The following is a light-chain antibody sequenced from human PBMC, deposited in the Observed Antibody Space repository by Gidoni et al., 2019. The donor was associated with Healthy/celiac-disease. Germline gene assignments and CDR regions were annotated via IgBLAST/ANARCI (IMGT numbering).Light chain of an antibody. J-gene: IGLJ2*01. V-gene: IGLV2-14*01. CDR2: DVS. Sequence: QSALTQPASVSGSPGQSITISCTGTSSDVGGYNYVSWYQQHPGKAPKLMIYDVSNRPSNRFSGSKSGNTASLTISGLQAEDEADYYCSSYTSSSTLEVFGGGTKLTVL. CDR3: SSYTSSSTLEV. CDR1: SSDVGGYNY.